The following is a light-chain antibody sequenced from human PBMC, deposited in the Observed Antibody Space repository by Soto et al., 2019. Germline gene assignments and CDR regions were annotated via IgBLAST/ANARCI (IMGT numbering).Light chain of an antibody. Sequence: QSVLTQPASVSRSPGQSITISCTGTSSDVGGYNYVSWYQQHPGKAPKVMIFEVSSRPSWVSNRFSGSKSGNTASLTISGLQAEDEADYYCSSYTSSNTVAFGGGTKLTVL. CDR3: SSYTSSNTVA. V-gene: IGLV2-14*01. CDR2: EVS. CDR1: SSDVGGYNY. J-gene: IGLJ2*01.